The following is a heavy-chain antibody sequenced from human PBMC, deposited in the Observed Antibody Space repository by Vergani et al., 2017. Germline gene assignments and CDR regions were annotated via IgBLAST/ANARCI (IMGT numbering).Heavy chain of an antibody. Sequence: QVQLQESGPGLVKPSQTLSLTCTVSGGSISSYYWSWIRQPPGKGLEWIGYIDYSGSTNYNPSLKSRVTISVDTSKNQFSLKLSSVTAADTAVYYCARDSELLNAFDIWGQGTMVTVSS. CDR2: IDYSGST. D-gene: IGHD1-26*01. CDR1: GGSISSYY. J-gene: IGHJ3*02. CDR3: ARDSELLNAFDI. V-gene: IGHV4-59*01.